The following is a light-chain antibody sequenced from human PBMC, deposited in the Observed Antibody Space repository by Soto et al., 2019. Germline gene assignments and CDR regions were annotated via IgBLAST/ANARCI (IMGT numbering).Light chain of an antibody. CDR3: HQHGVSSGT. Sequence: EIVLTQSPGTLSLSPGERATLSCRASQSVTASYLAWYQQKPGQAPRLLIYGASTRATAIPDRFSGSGSGTDFTLTISRLEPEDFAVYYCHQHGVSSGTFGQGTNLEIK. V-gene: IGKV3-20*01. CDR2: GAS. J-gene: IGKJ2*01. CDR1: QSVTASY.